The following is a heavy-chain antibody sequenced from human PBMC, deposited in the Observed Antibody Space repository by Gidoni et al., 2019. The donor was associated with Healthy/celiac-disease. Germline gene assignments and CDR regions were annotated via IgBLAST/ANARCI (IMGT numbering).Heavy chain of an antibody. V-gene: IGHV3-21*01. CDR2: ISSSSSYI. D-gene: IGHD6-13*01. Sequence: EVQLVESGGGLVKPGGSLRLSCAASGFTFSTYSMNWVRQGPGKGLVWVSSISSSSSYIYYADSVKGRFTISRDNAKNSLYLQMNSLRAEDTAVYYCARDISSSWSMDVWGQGTTVTVSS. CDR1: GFTFSTYS. J-gene: IGHJ6*02. CDR3: ARDISSSWSMDV.